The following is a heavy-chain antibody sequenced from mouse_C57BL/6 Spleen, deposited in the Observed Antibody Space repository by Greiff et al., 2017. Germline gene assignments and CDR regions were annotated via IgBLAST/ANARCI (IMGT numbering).Heavy chain of an antibody. D-gene: IGHD1-1*01. CDR1: GYAFTNYL. V-gene: IGHV1-54*01. Sequence: QVQLQQSGAELVRPGTSVKVSCKASGYAFTNYLIEWVKQRPGQGLEWIGVINPGSGGTKYNEKFKGKATLTADKSSSTAYMQPSSLSAEDSAVYFCARSIITTVVAEEGYYFDYWGQGTTLTVSS. CDR2: INPGSGGT. J-gene: IGHJ2*01. CDR3: ARSIITTVVAEEGYYFDY.